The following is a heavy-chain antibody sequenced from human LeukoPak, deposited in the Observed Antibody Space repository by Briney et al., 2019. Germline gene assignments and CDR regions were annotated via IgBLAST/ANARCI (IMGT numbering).Heavy chain of an antibody. CDR2: ISGSGGST. CDR1: GFTFSSYA. J-gene: IGHJ4*02. D-gene: IGHD3-3*01. Sequence: GGSLRLSCAASGFTFSSYAMSWVRQAPGKGLEWVSAISGSGGSTYYADSMKGRFTISRDNSKNTLYLQMNSLRAEDTAVYYCASPYDFWSGYNTEYFDHWGQGTLVTVSS. CDR3: ASPYDFWSGYNTEYFDH. V-gene: IGHV3-23*01.